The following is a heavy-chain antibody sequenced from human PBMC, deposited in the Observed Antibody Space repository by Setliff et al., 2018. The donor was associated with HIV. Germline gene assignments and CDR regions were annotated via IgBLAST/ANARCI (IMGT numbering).Heavy chain of an antibody. D-gene: IGHD1-26*01. Sequence: GASVKVSCKASGYTFTDYDINWVRQATGQGLEWMGWMNPNSGNTGYAQKFQGRVTMTRNTSISTAYMELSSLRSEDTAVYYCARFRKFQLVGALDYWGQGTLFTVSS. J-gene: IGHJ4*02. CDR2: MNPNSGNT. CDR3: ARFRKFQLVGALDY. V-gene: IGHV1-8*01. CDR1: GYTFTDYD.